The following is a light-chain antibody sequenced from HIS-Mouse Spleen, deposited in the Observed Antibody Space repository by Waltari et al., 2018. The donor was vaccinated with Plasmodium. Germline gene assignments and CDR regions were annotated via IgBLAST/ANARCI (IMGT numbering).Light chain of an antibody. CDR2: GAS. J-gene: IGKJ1*01. CDR3: QQYGSSPWT. CDR1: QSVSSSY. Sequence: DIVLTQSPGTLSLSPGERATLSCRASQSVSSSYSAWYQQKPAQAPRLLIYGASSRATGIPDRFSGSGSGTDFTLTISRLEPEDFAVYYCQQYGSSPWTFGQGTKVEIK. V-gene: IGKV3-20*01.